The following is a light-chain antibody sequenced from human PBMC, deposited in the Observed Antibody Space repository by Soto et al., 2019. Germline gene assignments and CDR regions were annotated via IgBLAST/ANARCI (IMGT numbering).Light chain of an antibody. CDR2: KAS. CDR3: QQYHSFPYT. V-gene: IGKV1-5*03. Sequence: DIQMTQSPSALSASVGDRVSITGRASQSVGNWLAWYQHKPGKAPNLLIYKASRLESGVPSRFSGSSSGTEFTLTISSLQPDDFATYYCQQYHSFPYTFGHGTKLEIK. J-gene: IGKJ2*01. CDR1: QSVGNW.